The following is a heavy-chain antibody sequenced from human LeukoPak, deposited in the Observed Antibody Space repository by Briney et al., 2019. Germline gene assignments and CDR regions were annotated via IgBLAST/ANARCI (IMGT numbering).Heavy chain of an antibody. CDR1: GGSISSYY. J-gene: IGHJ4*02. V-gene: IGHV4-59*01. CDR2: IYYSGST. D-gene: IGHD1-14*01. Sequence: SETLSLTCTVSGGSISSYYWNWIRQPPGKGLEWIGYIYYSGSTNYNPSLKSRVTISVDTSKNQVSLKLSSVTAADTAVYYCARRVTGDYWGQGTLVTVSS. CDR3: ARRVTGDY.